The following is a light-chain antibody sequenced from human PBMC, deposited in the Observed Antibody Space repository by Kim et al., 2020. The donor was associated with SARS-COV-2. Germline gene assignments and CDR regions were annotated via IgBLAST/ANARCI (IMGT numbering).Light chain of an antibody. CDR2: NVN. CDR1: SSVIGGFSN. J-gene: IGLJ3*02. V-gene: IGLV2-14*04. CDR3: CSYTSGSTGV. Sequence: SITISCTGSSSVIGGFSNVAWYKQPPGKAPRLIIYNVNVRPPGVSTRFSGSKSGNTASLTVTGLQDEDEGDYYGCSYTSGSTGVFGGGAKLTVL.